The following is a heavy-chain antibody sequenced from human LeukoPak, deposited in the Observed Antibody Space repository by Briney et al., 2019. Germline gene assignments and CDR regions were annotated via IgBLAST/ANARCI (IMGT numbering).Heavy chain of an antibody. Sequence: GGSLRLSCAASGFTFSGHWMHWVRQVPGKGLVWVSRINTDGRTTNYAGSVKGRFTISRDNAKNTLYLQMNSLRAEDTAVYYCGKRFPDGSSSGDYWGPGTQITVSS. D-gene: IGHD6-19*01. V-gene: IGHV3-74*01. CDR2: INTDGRTT. J-gene: IGHJ4*02. CDR3: GKRFPDGSSSGDY. CDR1: GFTFSGHW.